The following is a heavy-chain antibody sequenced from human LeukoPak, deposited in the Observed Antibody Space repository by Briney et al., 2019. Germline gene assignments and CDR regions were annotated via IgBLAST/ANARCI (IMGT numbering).Heavy chain of an antibody. CDR1: DYTFTSYG. CDR2: ISAYNGNT. Sequence: GASVKVSCKASDYTFTSYGISWVRQAPGQGLEWMGWISAYNGNTNYAQKLQGRVTMTTDTSTSTAYMELRSLRSDDTAVYYCARGSSYYSYYYYYYMDVWGKGTTVTVSS. J-gene: IGHJ6*03. D-gene: IGHD3-10*01. CDR3: ARGSSYYSYYYYYYMDV. V-gene: IGHV1-18*01.